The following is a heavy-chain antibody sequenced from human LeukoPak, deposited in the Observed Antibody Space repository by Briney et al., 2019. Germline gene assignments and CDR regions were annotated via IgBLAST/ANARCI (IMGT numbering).Heavy chain of an antibody. CDR2: ISSSSTHI. J-gene: IGHJ4*02. CDR1: GFTFSSYS. D-gene: IGHD2/OR15-2a*01. V-gene: IGHV3-21*03. CDR3: TTDDPLNRS. Sequence: GGSLRLSCAASGFTFSSYSMNWVRQAPGKGLEWVSSISSSSTHIYYAESVKGRFTISRDNAKNSLYLQMNSLKTEDTAMYYCTTDDPLNRSWGQRTLVTVSS.